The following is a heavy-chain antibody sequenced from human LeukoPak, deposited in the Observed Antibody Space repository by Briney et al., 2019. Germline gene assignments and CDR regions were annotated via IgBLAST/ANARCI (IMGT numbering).Heavy chain of an antibody. CDR1: RFTFSSYG. Sequence: GGSLRLSCAASRFTFSSYGVHWVGQAQGKGLEWVAVISYDGSNKYYADSVKGRFTISRDNSKNTLYLQMNSLRAEDTAVYYCANGYGSGWYVFDYWGQGPLVTVSS. CDR3: ANGYGSGWYVFDY. V-gene: IGHV3-30*18. D-gene: IGHD6-19*01. J-gene: IGHJ4*02. CDR2: ISYDGSNK.